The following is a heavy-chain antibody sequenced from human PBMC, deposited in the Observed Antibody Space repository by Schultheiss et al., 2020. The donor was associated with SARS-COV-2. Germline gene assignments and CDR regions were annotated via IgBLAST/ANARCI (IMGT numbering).Heavy chain of an antibody. V-gene: IGHV3-30*03. D-gene: IGHD6-19*01. CDR2: ISYDGSNK. Sequence: GESLKISCAASGFTFSSYGMHWVRQAPGKGLEWVAVISYDGSNKYYADSVKGRFTISRDNSKNTLYLQMNSLRAEDTAVYYCARARSGSSGWYLGLYDYWGQGTLVTVSS. CDR1: GFTFSSYG. CDR3: ARARSGSSGWYLGLYDY. J-gene: IGHJ4*02.